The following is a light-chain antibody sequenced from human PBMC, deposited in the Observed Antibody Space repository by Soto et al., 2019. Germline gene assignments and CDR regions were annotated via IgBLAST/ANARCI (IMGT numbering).Light chain of an antibody. J-gene: IGKJ1*01. CDR1: QSVLYTPHNNNY. V-gene: IGKV4-1*01. CDR3: LQYHSPPQT. Sequence: DVVMTQSPDSLAVSLGERATINCTSSQSVLYTPHNNNYLAWYQQKPGQPPKLLIYWASTRQSGVPDRFSGSGSGTDFTLPISSLQAEDVAVYYCLQYHSPPQTFGQGTKVEIK. CDR2: WAS.